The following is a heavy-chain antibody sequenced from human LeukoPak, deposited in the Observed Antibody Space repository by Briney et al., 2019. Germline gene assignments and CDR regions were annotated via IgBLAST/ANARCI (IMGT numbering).Heavy chain of an antibody. CDR3: ARIPHTVTNHYYFDY. Sequence: SVKVSCKASGGTFSSYAISWVRQAPGQGLEWMGGIIPIFGTANYAQKFQGRVTITADKSTSTAYMELSSLRSEDTAVYYCARIPHTVTNHYYFDYWGQGTLVTVSS. V-gene: IGHV1-69*06. CDR1: GGTFSSYA. D-gene: IGHD4-17*01. J-gene: IGHJ4*02. CDR2: IIPIFGTA.